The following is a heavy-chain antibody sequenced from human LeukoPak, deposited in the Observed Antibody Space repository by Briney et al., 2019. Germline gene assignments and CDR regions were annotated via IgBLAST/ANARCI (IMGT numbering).Heavy chain of an antibody. V-gene: IGHV1-18*01. J-gene: IGHJ6*02. Sequence: ASVKVSCTASGYTFTSYGIRWVRQAPGQGLEWMGWISAYNGNTNYAQKLQGRVTMTTDTSTSTAYMELRSLRSDDTAVYYCAREQRYYYYGMDVWGQGTTVTVSS. CDR3: AREQRYYYYGMDV. CDR2: ISAYNGNT. CDR1: GYTFTSYG.